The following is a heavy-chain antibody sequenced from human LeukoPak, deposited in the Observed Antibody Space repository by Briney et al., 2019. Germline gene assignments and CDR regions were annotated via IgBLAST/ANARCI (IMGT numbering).Heavy chain of an antibody. CDR3: ARDLYYYDSSGYFDY. J-gene: IGHJ4*02. D-gene: IGHD3-22*01. Sequence: QPGGSLRLSCAASGFTFSSYSMNWVRQAPGKGLEWVSYISSSSITIYYADSVKGRFTISRDNAKNSLYLQMNSLRAEDTAVYYCARDLYYYDSSGYFDYWGQGTLVTVSS. V-gene: IGHV3-48*01. CDR1: GFTFSSYS. CDR2: ISSSSITI.